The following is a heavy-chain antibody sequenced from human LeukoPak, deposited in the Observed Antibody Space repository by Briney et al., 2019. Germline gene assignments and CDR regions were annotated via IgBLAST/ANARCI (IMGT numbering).Heavy chain of an antibody. CDR1: GYSFTSYW. CDR2: IYPGDSDT. Sequence: GESLKISCKGSGYSFTSYWIGWVRQMPGKGPEWMGIIYPGDSDTRYSPSFQGQVTISADKSISTAYLQWSSLKASDTAMYYCARHGKAYYDILTGPADYWGQGTLVTVSS. V-gene: IGHV5-51*01. J-gene: IGHJ4*02. D-gene: IGHD3-9*01. CDR3: ARHGKAYYDILTGPADY.